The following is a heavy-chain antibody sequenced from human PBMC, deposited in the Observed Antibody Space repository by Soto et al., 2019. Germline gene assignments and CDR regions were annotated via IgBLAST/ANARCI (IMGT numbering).Heavy chain of an antibody. CDR1: GGSFSGYY. D-gene: IGHD3-3*01. CDR2: INHSGST. CDR3: ATLPYYDFWSGYYTGDY. J-gene: IGHJ4*02. V-gene: IGHV4-34*01. Sequence: QVQLQQWGAGLLKPSETLSLTCAVYGGSFSGYYWSWIRQPPGKGLEWIGEINHSGSTNYNPSLKSRVTISVDMSKNQFSLKLSSVTAADTAVYYCATLPYYDFWSGYYTGDYWGQGTLVTVSS.